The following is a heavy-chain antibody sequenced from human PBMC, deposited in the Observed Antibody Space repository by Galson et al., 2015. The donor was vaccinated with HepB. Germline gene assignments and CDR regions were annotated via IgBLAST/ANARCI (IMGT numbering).Heavy chain of an antibody. CDR2: IKQDGSEK. Sequence: SLRLSCAASGFTFSSYWMSWVRQAPGKGLEWVANIKQDGSEKYYVDSVKGRFTISRDNAKNSLYLQMNSLRAEDTAVYYCAREKYYDILTGYYYYGMDVWGQGTTVTVSS. V-gene: IGHV3-7*03. J-gene: IGHJ6*02. D-gene: IGHD3-9*01. CDR3: AREKYYDILTGYYYYGMDV. CDR1: GFTFSSYW.